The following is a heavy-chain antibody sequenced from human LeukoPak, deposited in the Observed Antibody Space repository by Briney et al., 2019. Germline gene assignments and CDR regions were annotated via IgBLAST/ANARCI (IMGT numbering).Heavy chain of an antibody. J-gene: IGHJ6*03. CDR3: ASISSWYDYYMDV. V-gene: IGHV4-30-4*08. Sequence: PSQTLSLTCTVSGGSISSGDYYWSRIRQPPGKGLEWIGYIYYSGSTYYNPSLKSRVTISVDTSKNQFSLKLSSVTAADTAVYYCASISSWYDYYMDVWGKGTTVTVSS. CDR2: IYYSGST. CDR1: GGSISSGDYY. D-gene: IGHD6-13*01.